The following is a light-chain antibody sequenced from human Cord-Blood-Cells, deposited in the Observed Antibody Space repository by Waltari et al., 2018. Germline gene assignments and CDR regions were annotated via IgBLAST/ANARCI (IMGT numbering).Light chain of an antibody. J-gene: IGLJ3*02. Sequence: QSALTQPASVSGSPGPSITISCTGTSSDVGGYNYVPWYQQHPGKAPKLMIYNVSNRPSGVSNRFSGSKSGNTASLTISGLQAEDVADYYCSSYTSSSTWVFGGGTKLTVL. V-gene: IGLV2-14*03. CDR1: SSDVGGYNY. CDR2: NVS. CDR3: SSYTSSSTWV.